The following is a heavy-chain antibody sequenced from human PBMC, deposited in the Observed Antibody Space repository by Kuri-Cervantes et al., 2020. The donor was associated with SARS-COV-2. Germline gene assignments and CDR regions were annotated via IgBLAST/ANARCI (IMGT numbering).Heavy chain of an antibody. D-gene: IGHD5-12*01. CDR2: MNPDSGNS. Sequence: ASVKVSCKASGYTFTTYDINWVRQATGQGPEWMGWMNPDSGNSGYAQNFRGRVTMTRDTSISTAYMELSSLRSEDSAIYYCARDSGDWTPDAFDIWGQGTMVTVSS. V-gene: IGHV1-8*02. CDR3: ARDSGDWTPDAFDI. J-gene: IGHJ3*02. CDR1: GYTFTTYD.